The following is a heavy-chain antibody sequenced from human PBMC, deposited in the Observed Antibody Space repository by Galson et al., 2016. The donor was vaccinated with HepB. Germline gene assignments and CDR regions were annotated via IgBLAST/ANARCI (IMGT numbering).Heavy chain of an antibody. CDR1: GFRFSDHY. CDR2: ISSSSSYI. Sequence: SLRLSCAASGFRFSDHYMDWVRQAPGKGLEWVSSISSSSSYIYYADSVKGRFTISRDNAKNSLYLQMNSLRAEDTAVYYCARAETKRITIFGVDFWGQGTLVTVSS. CDR3: ARAETKRITIFGVDF. J-gene: IGHJ4*02. V-gene: IGHV3-21*01. D-gene: IGHD3-3*01.